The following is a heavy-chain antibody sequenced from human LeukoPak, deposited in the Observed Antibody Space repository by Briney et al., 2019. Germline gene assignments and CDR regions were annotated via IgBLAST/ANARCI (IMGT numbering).Heavy chain of an antibody. CDR3: ARSQPLRFLNY. CDR2: INHSGST. J-gene: IGHJ4*02. V-gene: IGHV4-34*01. Sequence: SETLSLTCAVYGGSFSGYYWSWIRQPPGKGLEWIGEINHSGSTNYNPSLKSRVTISVDTSKNQFSLKLSSVTAAGTAVYYCARSQPLRFLNYWGQGTLVTVSS. CDR1: GGSFSGYY. D-gene: IGHD3-3*01.